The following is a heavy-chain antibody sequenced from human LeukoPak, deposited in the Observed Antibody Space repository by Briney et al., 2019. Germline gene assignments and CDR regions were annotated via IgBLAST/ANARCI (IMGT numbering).Heavy chain of an antibody. V-gene: IGHV3-21*01. CDR2: ISSSSSCI. D-gene: IGHD6-19*01. J-gene: IGHJ4*02. CDR1: GFTFSSYS. Sequence: GGSLRLSCAASGFTFSSYSMNWVRQAPGKGLEWVSSISSSSSCIYYADSVKGRFTISRDNAKNSLYLQMSSLRAEDTAVYYCAIPNSSAWGDFHYWGQGTLVTVSS. CDR3: AIPNSSAWGDFHY.